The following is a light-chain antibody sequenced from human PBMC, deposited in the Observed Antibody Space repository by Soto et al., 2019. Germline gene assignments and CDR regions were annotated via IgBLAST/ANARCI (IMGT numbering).Light chain of an antibody. J-gene: IGKJ2*01. CDR1: QSISRTF. Sequence: EIVLTQSPGTLSLSPGGRATLSCRATQSISRTFLAWYQQKPGQAPKLLIYGTSNRATGVPDRFSGSGSGTDSILNISRLEPEDFAVYYCQQYGESLYTFGQGTKVDIK. CDR2: GTS. V-gene: IGKV3-20*01. CDR3: QQYGESLYT.